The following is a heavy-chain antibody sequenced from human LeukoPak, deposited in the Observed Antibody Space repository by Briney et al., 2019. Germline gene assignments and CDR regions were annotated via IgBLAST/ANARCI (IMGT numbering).Heavy chain of an antibody. CDR1: GGSISSGDYY. V-gene: IGHV4-30-4*08. D-gene: IGHD4-17*01. CDR3: ARDNDYGDYPEY. Sequence: SQTLSLTCTVSGGSISSGDYYWSWIRQPPGKGLEWIGYIYYSGSTYYNPSLKSRVTISVDTSKNQFSLKLSSVTAADTAVYYCARDNDYGDYPEYWGQGTLVTVSS. J-gene: IGHJ4*02. CDR2: IYYSGST.